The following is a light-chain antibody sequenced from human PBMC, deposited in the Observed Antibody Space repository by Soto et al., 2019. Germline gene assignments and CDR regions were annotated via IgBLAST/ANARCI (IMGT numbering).Light chain of an antibody. CDR3: CSYAGSSTWV. CDR2: EVS. CDR1: SSDVGSYNL. Sequence: QYALTQPASVSGSPGQSITISWTGTSSDVGSYNLVSWYQQHPGKAPKLMIYEVSKRPSGVSNRFSGSKSGNTASLTISGLQAEDEADYYCCSYAGSSTWVFGGGTKLTVL. V-gene: IGLV2-23*02. J-gene: IGLJ3*02.